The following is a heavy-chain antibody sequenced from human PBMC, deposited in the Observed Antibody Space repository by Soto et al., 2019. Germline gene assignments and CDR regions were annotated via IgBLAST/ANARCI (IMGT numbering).Heavy chain of an antibody. Sequence: SVKVSCKASGGTFSSYAISWVRQAPGQGLEWMGGIIPIYGTANYAQKFQGRVTITADESTSTAYMELRSLRSEDTAVYYCARDRVAAAGLPPGPWGQGTLVTVSS. D-gene: IGHD6-13*01. CDR2: IIPIYGTA. V-gene: IGHV1-69*13. CDR1: GGTFSSYA. J-gene: IGHJ5*02. CDR3: ARDRVAAAGLPPGP.